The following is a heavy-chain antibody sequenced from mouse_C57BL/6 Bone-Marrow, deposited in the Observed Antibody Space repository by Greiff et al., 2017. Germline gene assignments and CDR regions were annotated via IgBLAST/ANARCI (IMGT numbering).Heavy chain of an antibody. CDR2: IYPGSGST. CDR3: ARPCYSNDWYFDV. CDR1: GYTFTSYW. Sequence: QVQLQQPGAELVKPGASVKMSCKASGYTFTSYWITWVKQRPGQGLEWIGDIYPGSGSTNYNEKFKSKATLTVDTSSSTAYMQLSRLTSEDSAVYCCARPCYSNDWYFDVWGTGTTVTVSS. D-gene: IGHD2-5*01. J-gene: IGHJ1*03. V-gene: IGHV1-55*01.